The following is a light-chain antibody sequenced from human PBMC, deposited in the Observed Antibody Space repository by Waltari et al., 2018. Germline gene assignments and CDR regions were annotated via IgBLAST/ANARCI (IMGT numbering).Light chain of an antibody. Sequence: AIQMTQSPSSLSASVGDRVTITCRASQDIRSELGWYQQKPGKAPKLLIYAASSLQSGVPSRLNGSGSGTDFTLTISSLQPEDSATYYCLQDYNFPYTFGQGTKLEIK. CDR2: AAS. V-gene: IGKV1-6*01. J-gene: IGKJ2*01. CDR1: QDIRSE. CDR3: LQDYNFPYT.